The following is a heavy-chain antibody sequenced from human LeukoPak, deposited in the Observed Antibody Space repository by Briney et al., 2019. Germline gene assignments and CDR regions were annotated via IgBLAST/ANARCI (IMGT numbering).Heavy chain of an antibody. CDR1: GDSVSSSSAT. J-gene: IGHJ3*02. Sequence: SQTLSLTCAISGDSVSSSSATWNWIRQSPSRGLEWLGRTYYRSKWYNDYAVSVKSQITINPDTSKNQFSLQLNSVTPEDTAVYYCARASGSFDAFDIWGQGTMVTVSS. V-gene: IGHV6-1*01. CDR3: ARASGSFDAFDI. CDR2: TYYRSKWYN. D-gene: IGHD1-26*01.